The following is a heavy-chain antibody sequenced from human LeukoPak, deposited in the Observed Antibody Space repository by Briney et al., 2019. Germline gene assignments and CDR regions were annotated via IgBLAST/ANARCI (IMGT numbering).Heavy chain of an antibody. CDR1: GFAFSFYA. J-gene: IGHJ5*01. CDR3: AKPVSGGLAVTADWFHP. Sequence: PGGSLSLFCAASGFAFSFYAMSWLRQPPGKGLEWVSTINANSGTTSYAASVRGRFTISRDNSKSTLYLQVNTLRADDTATYYCAKPVSGGLAVTADWFHPWGQGTLVVVSS. CDR2: INANSGTT. V-gene: IGHV3-23*01. D-gene: IGHD6-19*01.